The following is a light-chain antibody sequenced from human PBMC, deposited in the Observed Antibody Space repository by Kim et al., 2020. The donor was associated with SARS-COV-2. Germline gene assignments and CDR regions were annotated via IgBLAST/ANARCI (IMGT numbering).Light chain of an antibody. Sequence: DIRLTQSPSSLSASLGDRVTIACQASQDINTDLSWYQQQPGKAPRLLIYSASTLKTGVPSRFRGSGSGTDFTLIISSLQPEDIATYFCHHYLEGPYTFGQGTKLEI. CDR3: HHYLEGPYT. V-gene: IGKV1-33*01. J-gene: IGKJ2*01. CDR1: QDINTD. CDR2: SAS.